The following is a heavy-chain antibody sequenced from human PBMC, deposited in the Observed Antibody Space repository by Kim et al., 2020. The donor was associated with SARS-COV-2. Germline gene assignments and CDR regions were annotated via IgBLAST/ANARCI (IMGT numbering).Heavy chain of an antibody. D-gene: IGHD1-26*01. CDR1: GYTLTELS. CDR2: FDPEDGET. Sequence: ASVKVSCKVSGYTLTELSMHWARQAPGKGLEWMGGFDPEDGETIYAQKFQGRVTMTEDTSTDTAYMELSSLRSEDTAVYYCATVPKIVGATRWAFDYWGQGTLVTVSS. J-gene: IGHJ4*02. CDR3: ATVPKIVGATRWAFDY. V-gene: IGHV1-24*01.